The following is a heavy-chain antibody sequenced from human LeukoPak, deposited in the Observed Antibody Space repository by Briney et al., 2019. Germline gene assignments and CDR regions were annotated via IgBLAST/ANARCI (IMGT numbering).Heavy chain of an antibody. J-gene: IGHJ6*03. CDR3: ASPSPPWILHMDV. CDR2: IYHSGST. D-gene: IGHD5-18*01. V-gene: IGHV4-38-2*02. CDR1: GYSISSGYY. Sequence: SETLSLTCTVSGYSISSGYYWGWIRPPPGKGLEWIGSIYHSGSTYYNPSLKSRVTISVDTSKNQFSLKLSSVTAADTAVYYCASPSPPWILHMDVWGKGTTVTVSS.